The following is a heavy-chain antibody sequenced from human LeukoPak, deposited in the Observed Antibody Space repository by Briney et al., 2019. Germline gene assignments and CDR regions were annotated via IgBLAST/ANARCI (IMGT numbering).Heavy chain of an antibody. D-gene: IGHD6-19*01. CDR2: IGTAGDT. CDR1: GFTFSSYD. Sequence: PGGSLRLSCAASGFTFSSYDMHWVRQATGKGLEWVSAIGTAGDTYYPGSVKGRFTISRENAKNSLYLQMNSLRAEDTAVYYCARESVAGTFGDWGQGTLVTVSS. V-gene: IGHV3-13*01. CDR3: ARESVAGTFGD. J-gene: IGHJ4*02.